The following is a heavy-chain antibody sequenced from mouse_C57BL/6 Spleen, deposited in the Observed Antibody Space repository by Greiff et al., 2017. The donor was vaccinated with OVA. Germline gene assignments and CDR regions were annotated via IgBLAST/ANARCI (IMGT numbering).Heavy chain of an antibody. V-gene: IGHV1-55*01. CDR2: IYPGSGST. CDR3: ARWTVVATSDY. Sequence: QVQLQQPGAELVKPGASVKMSCKASGYTFTSYWITWVKQRPGQGLEWIGDIYPGSGSTNYNEKFTSKATLTVDTSSGTAYMQLSSLTSEDSAVYYCARWTVVATSDYWGKGTTLTVSS. CDR1: GYTFTSYW. J-gene: IGHJ2*01. D-gene: IGHD1-1*01.